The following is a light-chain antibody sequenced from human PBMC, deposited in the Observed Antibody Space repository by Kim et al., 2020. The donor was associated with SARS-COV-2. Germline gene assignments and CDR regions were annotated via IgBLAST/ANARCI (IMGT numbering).Light chain of an antibody. J-gene: IGKJ4*01. V-gene: IGKV3-15*01. CDR3: QQYNKWPLT. CDR1: QSVSSN. Sequence: VSPGERATLSCRGRQSVSSNLAWDQQEPGQAPRLLNHAASPRANGIPGRVRGRGSGKEVTLTNRRLQSEEFAVYYCQQYNKWPLTFGGGTKVDIK. CDR2: AAS.